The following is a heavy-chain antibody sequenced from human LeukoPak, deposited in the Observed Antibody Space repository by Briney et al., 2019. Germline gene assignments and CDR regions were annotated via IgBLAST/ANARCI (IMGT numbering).Heavy chain of an antibody. J-gene: IGHJ5*02. CDR1: GGSFSGYY. V-gene: IGHV4-34*01. D-gene: IGHD3-10*01. Sequence: SETLSLTCAVYGGSFSGYYWSWIRQPPGKGLEWIGEINHSGSTNYNPSLKSRVTISVDTSKNQFSLKLSSVTAADTAVYYCARGGRITISGGFDPWGQGTLVTVSS. CDR2: INHSGST. CDR3: ARGGRITISGGFDP.